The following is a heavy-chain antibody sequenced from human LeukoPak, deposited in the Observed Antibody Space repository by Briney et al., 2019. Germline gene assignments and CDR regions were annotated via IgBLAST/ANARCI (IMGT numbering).Heavy chain of an antibody. CDR1: GFTFSSYE. J-gene: IGHJ6*02. Sequence: GGSLRLSCAASGFTFSSYEMNWVRQARGKGLEWVSHISSSGSTIYYADSVKGRFTISRDNAKKSLFLQMNSLRAEDTAVYYCARELKQLVLKNDYYYGMDVWGQGTTVTVSS. CDR3: ARELKQLVLKNDYYYGMDV. V-gene: IGHV3-48*03. CDR2: ISSSGSTI. D-gene: IGHD6-13*01.